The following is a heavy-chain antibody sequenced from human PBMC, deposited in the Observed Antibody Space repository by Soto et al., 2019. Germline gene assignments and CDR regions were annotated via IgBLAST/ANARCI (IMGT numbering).Heavy chain of an antibody. CDR2: IIPIFGTA. D-gene: IGHD6-6*01. CDR1: GGTFSSYA. Sequence: QVQLVQSGAEVKKPGSSVKVSCKASGGTFSSYAISWVRQAPGQGLEWMGGIIPIFGTANYAQKFQGRVTIPADESTSTAYMELSRLRSEDTAVYYCARSRGQPEPFSSSTLNGFAPWGPGTLVTVSS. V-gene: IGHV1-69*01. J-gene: IGHJ5*02. CDR3: ARSRGQPEPFSSSTLNGFAP.